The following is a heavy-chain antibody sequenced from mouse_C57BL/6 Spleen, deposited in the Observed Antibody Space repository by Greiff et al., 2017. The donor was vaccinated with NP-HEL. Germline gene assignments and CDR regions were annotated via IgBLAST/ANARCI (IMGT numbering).Heavy chain of an antibody. J-gene: IGHJ1*03. CDR1: GYTFTGYW. V-gene: IGHV1-9*01. D-gene: IGHD1-1*01. CDR2: ILPGSGST. Sequence: QVQLKQSGAELMKPGASVKLSCKATGYTFTGYWIEWVKQRPGHGLEWIGEILPGSGSTNYNEKFKGKATFTADTSSNTAYMQLSSLTTEDSAIYYCARIVEPYGSSYGYFDVWGTGTTVTVSS. CDR3: ARIVEPYGSSYGYFDV.